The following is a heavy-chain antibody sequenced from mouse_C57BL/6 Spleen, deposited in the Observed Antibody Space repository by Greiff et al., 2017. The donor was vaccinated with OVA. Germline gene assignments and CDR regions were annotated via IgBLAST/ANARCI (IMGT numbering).Heavy chain of an antibody. V-gene: IGHV1-64*01. D-gene: IGHD2-5*01. J-gene: IGHJ1*03. Sequence: QVQLQQPGAELVKPGASVKLSCKASGYTFTSYWMHWVKQRPGQGLEWIGMIHPNSGSTNYNEKFKSKATLTVDTSSSTAYMQLSSLTSEDSAVYYCAGGGYSRDIDVWGTGTTVTVSS. CDR3: AGGGYSRDIDV. CDR2: IHPNSGST. CDR1: GYTFTSYW.